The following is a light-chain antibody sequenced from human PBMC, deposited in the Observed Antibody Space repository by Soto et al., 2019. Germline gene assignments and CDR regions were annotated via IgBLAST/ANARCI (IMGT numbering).Light chain of an antibody. CDR1: RSEIGGYNY. J-gene: IGLJ1*01. CDR3: SSYTTSSTPWV. V-gene: IGLV2-14*03. CDR2: NVS. Sequence: QPTSLSGSSWQSITLSPTGARSEIGGYNYFSWYQHHPGKAPKLMICNVSDRPSGVSNRFSGSKSGNTASLTISGLQAEDEADYYCSSYTTSSTPWVFGTGTKVTVL.